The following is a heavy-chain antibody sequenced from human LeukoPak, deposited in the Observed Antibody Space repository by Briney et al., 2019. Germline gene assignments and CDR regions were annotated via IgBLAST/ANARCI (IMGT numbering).Heavy chain of an antibody. CDR1: GFTFSSYE. J-gene: IGHJ3*02. CDR2: ISSSVSTI. D-gene: IGHD6-19*01. CDR3: ARTPSGYSSGWYGGCAFDI. Sequence: GGSLRLSCAASGFTFSSYEMNWVRQAPGKGLEWVSYISSSVSTIYYADSVKGRFTISRDNAKNSLYLQMNSLRAEDTAVYYCARTPSGYSSGWYGGCAFDIWGQGTMVTVSS. V-gene: IGHV3-48*03.